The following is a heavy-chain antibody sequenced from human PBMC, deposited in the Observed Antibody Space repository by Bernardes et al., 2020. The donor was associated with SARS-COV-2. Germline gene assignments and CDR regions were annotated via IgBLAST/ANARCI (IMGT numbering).Heavy chain of an antibody. CDR2: IYPGDSDT. CDR3: ARRRYGDFGVDV. D-gene: IGHD4-17*01. J-gene: IGHJ6*02. Sequence: GVSLKISCKGSDYTFTNYWIGWVRHMPGNVLEWIGLIYPGDSDTKYSPSFQGRVTISADKSVNSAYLQWCSLKSSDTAIYYCARRRYGDFGVDVWGQGTTVTVSS. CDR1: DYTFTNYW. V-gene: IGHV5-51*01.